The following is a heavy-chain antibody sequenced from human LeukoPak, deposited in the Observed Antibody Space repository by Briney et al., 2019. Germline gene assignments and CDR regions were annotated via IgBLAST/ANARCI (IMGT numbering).Heavy chain of an antibody. V-gene: IGHV4-34*01. CDR2: INHSGST. D-gene: IGHD3-9*01. J-gene: IGHJ3*02. CDR3: ARACYDLLTGYYRNDAFDI. CDR1: GGSFSGYY. Sequence: SETLSLTCAVYGGSFSGYYWSWIRQPPGKGLEWIGEINHSGSTNYNPSLKSRVTISVDTSKNQFSLKMTSLTAADTAVYYCARACYDLLTGYYRNDAFDIWGQGTVVTVSS.